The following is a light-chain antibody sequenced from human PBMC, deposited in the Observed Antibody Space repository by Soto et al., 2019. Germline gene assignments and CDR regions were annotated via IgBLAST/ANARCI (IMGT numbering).Light chain of an antibody. CDR3: LQHYSSPWT. CDR2: GSS. V-gene: IGKV1-6*01. J-gene: IGKJ1*01. Sequence: AIQMTQSPSSLSASVGDRVTIICRASQGVGDDLGWFQKRPGEAPKLLIFGSSCLQVGVPPRFSGTTSGTDYTLTIVRLLTEYFETHYCLQHYSSPWTFGQGTEVEIK. CDR1: QGVGDD.